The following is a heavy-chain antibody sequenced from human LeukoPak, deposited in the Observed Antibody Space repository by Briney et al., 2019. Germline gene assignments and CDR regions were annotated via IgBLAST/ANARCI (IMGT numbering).Heavy chain of an antibody. Sequence: GGSLRLSCAASGFTFSNYWMHWVRQAPGKGLVWVSRIKGDGSHTIYADPVKGRFTISRDNAKNTLYLQMRSLRAEDTAVYYCVRDWDHFDFDSWGQGTLVTVSS. CDR2: IKGDGSHT. CDR1: GFTFSNYW. J-gene: IGHJ5*01. V-gene: IGHV3-74*01. D-gene: IGHD3-9*01. CDR3: VRDWDHFDFDS.